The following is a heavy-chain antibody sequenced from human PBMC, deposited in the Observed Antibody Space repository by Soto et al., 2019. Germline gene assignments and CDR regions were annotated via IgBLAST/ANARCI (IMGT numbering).Heavy chain of an antibody. CDR2: INRDGSKK. J-gene: IGHJ3*02. CDR1: GFTLSAYW. CDR3: ARDVSPGSSSLYLDAFDI. V-gene: IGHV3-7*05. Sequence: EVQLEESGGDLVQPGGSLRLSCAASGFTLSAYWMTWVSQAPGKGLEWVANINRDGSKKSYLDSVRGRFTISRDNVGNSLYLRMDSLRADDTALYYCARDVSPGSSSLYLDAFDIWGQGTMVTVSS. D-gene: IGHD6-13*01.